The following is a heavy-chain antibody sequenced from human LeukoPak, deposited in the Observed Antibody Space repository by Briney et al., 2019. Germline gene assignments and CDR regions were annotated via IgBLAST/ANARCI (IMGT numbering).Heavy chain of an antibody. D-gene: IGHD5-18*01. CDR3: ATSYSYGPMGIYYFDY. CDR1: GGSISGYY. V-gene: IGHV4-4*07. CDR2: IYTSGST. Sequence: SETLSLTCTVSGGSISGYYWSWIRQPAGKGLEWIGRIYTSGSTNYNPSLKSRVTMSVDTSKNQFSLKLSSVTAADTAVYYCATSYSYGPMGIYYFDYWGQGTLVTVSS. J-gene: IGHJ4*02.